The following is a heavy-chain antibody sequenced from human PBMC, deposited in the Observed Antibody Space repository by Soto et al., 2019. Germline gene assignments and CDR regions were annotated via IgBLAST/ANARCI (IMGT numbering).Heavy chain of an antibody. CDR2: ISGSGGRT. J-gene: IGHJ6*02. V-gene: IGHV3-23*01. Sequence: EVQLLESGGGLVQPGGSLRLSCAASGFTFSSYVMNWVRQPPGKGLEGVYGISGSGGRTYYANPVKGRFTISKDNSKNTLYLQMNSLRAEDTAVYYCAKGPRAPPPHDYGMDVWGQGTTVTVSS. CDR3: AKGPRAPPPHDYGMDV. CDR1: GFTFSSYV.